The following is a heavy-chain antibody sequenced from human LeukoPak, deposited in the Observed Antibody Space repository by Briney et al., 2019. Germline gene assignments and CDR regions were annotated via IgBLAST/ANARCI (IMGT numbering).Heavy chain of an antibody. J-gene: IGHJ5*02. CDR1: GYTLTELS. CDR2: INPNSGGT. CDR3: ASGDWFDP. Sequence: ASVKVSCKVSGYTLTELSMHWVRQAPGQGLEWMGRINPNSGGTNYAQKFQGRVTMTRDTSISTAYMELSRLRSDDTAVYYCASGDWFDPWGQGTLVTVSS. V-gene: IGHV1-2*06.